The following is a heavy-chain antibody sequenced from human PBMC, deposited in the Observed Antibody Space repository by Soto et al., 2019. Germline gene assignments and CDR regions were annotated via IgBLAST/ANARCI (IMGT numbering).Heavy chain of an antibody. CDR3: AREEATAGNDCFDY. J-gene: IGHJ4*02. D-gene: IGHD6-13*01. CDR1: GYTFTSYG. Sequence: GASVKVSCKSSGYTFTSYGISWVRQAPGQGLEWMGWISAYNGNTNYAQKLQGRVTMTWDTSISTVYMELNSLTSDDTAVYYCAREEATAGNDCFDYWGQGTLVTVSS. CDR2: ISAYNGNT. V-gene: IGHV1-18*04.